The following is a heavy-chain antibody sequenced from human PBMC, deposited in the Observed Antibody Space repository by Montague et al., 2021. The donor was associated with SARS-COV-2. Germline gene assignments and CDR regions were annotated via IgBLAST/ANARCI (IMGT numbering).Heavy chain of an antibody. CDR3: AKDIDGHSSTFDY. D-gene: IGHD6-13*01. J-gene: IGHJ4*02. V-gene: IGHV3-7*03. CDR2: IKQDGSEK. CDR1: GFTFTSYW. Sequence: SLRLSCAASGFTFTSYWMSWVRQAPGKGLEWVANIKQDGSEKYYVDSVKGRFTISRDNAKNSLYLQINSLRAEDTALYYCAKDIDGHSSTFDYWGQGTLVTVSS.